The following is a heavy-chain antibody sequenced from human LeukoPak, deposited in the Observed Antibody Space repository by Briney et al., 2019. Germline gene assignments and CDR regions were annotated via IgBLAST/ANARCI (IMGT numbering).Heavy chain of an antibody. CDR2: INSDGSNT. Sequence: GESLKISCAASGFTFSSYWMHWVRQAPGKGLVWVSRINSDGSNTNYADSVKGRFSISRDNTKNTLYLQMNSLRAEDTAVYYCARDSSAAFNIWGQGTMVTVSS. J-gene: IGHJ3*02. CDR3: ARDSSAAFNI. CDR1: GFTFSSYW. V-gene: IGHV3-74*01. D-gene: IGHD3-3*01.